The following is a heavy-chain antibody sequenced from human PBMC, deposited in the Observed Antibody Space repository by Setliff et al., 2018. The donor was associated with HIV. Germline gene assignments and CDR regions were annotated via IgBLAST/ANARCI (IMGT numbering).Heavy chain of an antibody. CDR1: GFTFSSYG. CDR3: ATYSNTYHAADN. J-gene: IGHJ4*02. V-gene: IGHV3-30*02. Sequence: GGSLRLSCSASGFTFSSYGMHWVRQAPGKGLEWVAFIRYDGSNKYYADSVKGRFTISRDNAKNTLYLQMNSLRPEDTAVYFCATYSNTYHAADNWGQGTLVTVSS. D-gene: IGHD1-26*01. CDR2: IRYDGSNK.